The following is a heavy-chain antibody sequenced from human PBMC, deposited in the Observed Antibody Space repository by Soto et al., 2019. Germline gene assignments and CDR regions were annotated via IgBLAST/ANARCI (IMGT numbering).Heavy chain of an antibody. CDR3: ARSRNYALPEFDY. V-gene: IGHV4-30-4*01. J-gene: IGHJ4*02. D-gene: IGHD1-7*01. CDR1: GGSISSGDYY. CDR2: IYYSGST. Sequence: KPSETLSLTCTVSGGSISSGDYYWSWIRQPPGKGLEWVGYIYYSGSTYYNPSLKSRVTISVDTSKNQFSLKLSSVTAADTAVYYCARSRNYALPEFDYWGQGTLVTVSS.